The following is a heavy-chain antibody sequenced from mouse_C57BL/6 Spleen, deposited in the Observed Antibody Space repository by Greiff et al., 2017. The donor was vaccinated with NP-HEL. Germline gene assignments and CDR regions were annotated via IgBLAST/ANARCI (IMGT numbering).Heavy chain of an antibody. D-gene: IGHD1-1*01. CDR2: INPNNGGT. CDR1: GYTFTDYY. CDR3: ARDATTVKGYAMDY. Sequence: EVQLQQSGPELVKPGASVKISCKASGYTFTDYYMNWVKQSHGKSLEWIGDINPNNGGTSYNQKFKGKATLTVDKSSSTAYMELRSLTSEDYAVYYWARDATTVKGYAMDYWGQGTSVTVSS. V-gene: IGHV1-26*01. J-gene: IGHJ4*01.